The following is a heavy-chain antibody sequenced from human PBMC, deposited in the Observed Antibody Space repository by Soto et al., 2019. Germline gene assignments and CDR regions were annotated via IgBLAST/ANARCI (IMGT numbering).Heavy chain of an antibody. CDR3: ARVYPGEEGGNWYFDL. Sequence: SETLSLTCTVSGGSISSYYWSWIRQPPGKGLEWIGYIYYSGSTNYNPSLKSRVTISVDTSKNQFSLKLSSVTAADTAVYYCARVYPGEEGGNWYFDLWGRGTLVTVSS. V-gene: IGHV4-59*01. CDR1: GGSISSYY. J-gene: IGHJ2*01. CDR2: IYYSGST. D-gene: IGHD7-27*01.